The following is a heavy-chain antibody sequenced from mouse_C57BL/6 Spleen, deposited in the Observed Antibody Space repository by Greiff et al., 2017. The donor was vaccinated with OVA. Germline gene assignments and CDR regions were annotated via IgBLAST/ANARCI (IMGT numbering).Heavy chain of an antibody. CDR1: GFTFSSYA. CDR2: ISDGGSYT. D-gene: IGHD4-1*01. J-gene: IGHJ3*01. Sequence: EVKVVESGGGLVKPGGSLKLYCAASGFTFSSYAMSWVRQTPEKRLEWVATISDGGSYTYYPDNVKGRFTISRDNAKNNLYLQMSHLKSEDTAMYYCARAELGTFAYWGQGTLVTVSA. V-gene: IGHV5-4*03. CDR3: ARAELGTFAY.